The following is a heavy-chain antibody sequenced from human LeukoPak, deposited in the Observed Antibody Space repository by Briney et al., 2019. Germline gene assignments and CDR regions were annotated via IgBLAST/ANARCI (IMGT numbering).Heavy chain of an antibody. D-gene: IGHD6-19*01. CDR3: AKDLAAVPGNKYFAY. J-gene: IGHJ4*02. CDR2: ISGSGGST. Sequence: GGSLRLSCAASGFTFSTYDTTWVRQAPGKGLEWVSSISGSGGSTYYADSVKGRFTTSRDNSKNTLYLQMNGLRAEDTAVYYCAKDLAAVPGNKYFAYWGQGTLVTVSS. V-gene: IGHV3-23*01. CDR1: GFTFSTYD.